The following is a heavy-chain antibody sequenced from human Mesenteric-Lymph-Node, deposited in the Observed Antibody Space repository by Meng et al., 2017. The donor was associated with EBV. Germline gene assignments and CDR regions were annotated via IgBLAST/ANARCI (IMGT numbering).Heavy chain of an antibody. CDR3: ALASFDF. V-gene: IGHV1-46*01. CDR2: INPSDGDT. CDR1: GYSFTSYY. Sequence: QAMRVQSVAEVRNPGASVTISCKASGYSFTSYYIHWLRQAPGQGLEWLGIINPSDGDTAYPQNFHDRVTVTMDTSSSTVHLDLSSLKSDDTAVYYCALASFDFWGQGTLVTVSS. J-gene: IGHJ4*02.